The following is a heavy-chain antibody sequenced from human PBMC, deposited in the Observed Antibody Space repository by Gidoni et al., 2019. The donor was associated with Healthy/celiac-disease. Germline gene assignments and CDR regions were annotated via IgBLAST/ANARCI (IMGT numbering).Heavy chain of an antibody. CDR2: IKRKTYGGTT. V-gene: IGHV3-15*01. CDR3: TTDMGWFGELYYYYYYGMDV. CDR1: GFTFSNAW. J-gene: IGHJ6*02. D-gene: IGHD3-10*01. Sequence: EVQLVESGGGLVQPGGSLRLSCAASGFTFSNAWLSWARQAPGKGLGWVGRIKRKTYGGTTDYAAPVKGSFTISRDDSKNTLYLQMNSLNTEDTAVYYCTTDMGWFGELYYYYYYGMDVWVQGTTVTVSS.